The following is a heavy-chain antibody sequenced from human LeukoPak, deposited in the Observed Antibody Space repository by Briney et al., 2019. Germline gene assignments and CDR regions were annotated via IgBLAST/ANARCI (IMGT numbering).Heavy chain of an antibody. CDR1: GYTLTGYY. J-gene: IGHJ4*02. CDR2: INPNSGGT. CDR3: AKELYSSGWYEIDY. Sequence: GASVKVSCKASGYTLTGYYMHWVRQAPGRGLEWMGWINPNSGGTNYAQKFQGRVTMTRDTSISTAYMELSRLRAEDTAVYYCAKELYSSGWYEIDYWGQGTLVTVSS. D-gene: IGHD6-19*01. V-gene: IGHV1-2*02.